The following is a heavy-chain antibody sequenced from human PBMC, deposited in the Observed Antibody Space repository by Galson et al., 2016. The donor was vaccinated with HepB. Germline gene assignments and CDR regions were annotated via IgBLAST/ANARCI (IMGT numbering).Heavy chain of an antibody. Sequence: SLRLSCAASGFNFSTYWMTWVRQAPGKGLEWVANIKQDGSAKYFVDSVKGRFTASRDNAKNSLYLHMNGLRAEDSAVYYCVRARGFDYWGLGALVTVSS. V-gene: IGHV3-7*03. J-gene: IGHJ4*02. CDR2: IKQDGSAK. CDR1: GFNFSTYW. CDR3: VRARGFDY.